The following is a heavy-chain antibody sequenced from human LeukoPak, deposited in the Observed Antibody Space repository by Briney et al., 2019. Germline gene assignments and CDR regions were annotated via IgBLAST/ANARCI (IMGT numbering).Heavy chain of an antibody. CDR3: ARKIEGIAAADAFDY. V-gene: IGHV1-2*02. CDR2: INPNSGGT. CDR1: GYTFTGYY. J-gene: IGHJ4*02. Sequence: ASVKVSCKASGYTFTGYYMHWVRQAPGQGLEWMGWINPNSGGTNYAQKFQGRVTMTRDTSISTAYMELSRPRSDDTAAYYCARKIEGIAAADAFDYWGQGTLVTVSS. D-gene: IGHD6-13*01.